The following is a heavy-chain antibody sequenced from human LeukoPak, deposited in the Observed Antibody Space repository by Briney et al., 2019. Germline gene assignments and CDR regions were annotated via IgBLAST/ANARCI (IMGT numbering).Heavy chain of an antibody. Sequence: PGGSLRLSCEASGFTFSTYIMTWVRQAPGKGLEWVSTIKAGAEATFYADSVKDRFTISRDNSKNTLYLQMNSLRADDTAVYYCARDLIVITFDWHHWYFDLWGRGTLVTVSS. J-gene: IGHJ2*01. CDR1: GFTFSTYI. V-gene: IGHV3-23*01. CDR3: ARDLIVITFDWHHWYFDL. CDR2: IKAGAEAT. D-gene: IGHD3-9*01.